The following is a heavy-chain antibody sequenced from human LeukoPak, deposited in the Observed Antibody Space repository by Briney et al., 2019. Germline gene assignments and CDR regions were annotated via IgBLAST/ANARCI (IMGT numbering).Heavy chain of an antibody. J-gene: IGHJ4*02. Sequence: GGSLRLSCAASGFAFSTYWMSWVRQAPGKGLEWVAKIKQDGSQNYYVDSVKGRFTISRDNAKNSLYLQMNSLRAEDTAVYYCARTGTTFDYWGQGTLVTISS. CDR3: ARTGTTFDY. CDR1: GFAFSTYW. V-gene: IGHV3-7*03. D-gene: IGHD1-1*01. CDR2: IKQDGSQN.